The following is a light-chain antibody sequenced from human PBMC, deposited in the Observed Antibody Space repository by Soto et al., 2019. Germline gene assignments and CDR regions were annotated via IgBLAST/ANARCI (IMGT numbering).Light chain of an antibody. CDR3: QQYDTSPPMYT. Sequence: EIVLTHSPGTLSFSQGERAILSLSAIQSFDSTYLAWYQQKPDQSPRLLIYATSTRAAGIPDRFSGSGSGTDFTLTISRLEPDDVAVYYCQQYDTSPPMYTFGQGTKVDIK. CDR2: ATS. J-gene: IGKJ2*01. V-gene: IGKV3-20*01. CDR1: QSFDSTY.